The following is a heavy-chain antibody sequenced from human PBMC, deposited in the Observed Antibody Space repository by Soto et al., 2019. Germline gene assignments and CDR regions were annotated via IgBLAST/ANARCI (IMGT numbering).Heavy chain of an antibody. Sequence: PSETLSLTCAVYGGSFSGYYWSWIRQPPGKGLEWIGEINHSGSTNYNPSLKSRVTISVDTSKNQFSLKLSSVTAADTAVYYCARGRRITMVRGVSIFDYWGQGTLGTVSS. CDR3: ARGRRITMVRGVSIFDY. D-gene: IGHD3-10*01. J-gene: IGHJ4*02. CDR2: INHSGST. CDR1: GGSFSGYY. V-gene: IGHV4-34*01.